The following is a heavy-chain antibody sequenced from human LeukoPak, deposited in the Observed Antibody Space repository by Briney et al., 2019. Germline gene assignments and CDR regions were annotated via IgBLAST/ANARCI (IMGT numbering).Heavy chain of an antibody. V-gene: IGHV4-4*02. Sequence: SETLSLTCAVSGGSISSSDWWSWVRQPPGRGLEWIGEIYYSGNTNYNPALKSRVTIPVDKSKNQFSPELSSVTAADTAVYYCARRYCSSGCYFDYWGQGTLVTVSS. CDR1: GGSISSSDW. D-gene: IGHD2-2*01. CDR2: IYYSGNT. CDR3: ARRYCSSGCYFDY. J-gene: IGHJ4*02.